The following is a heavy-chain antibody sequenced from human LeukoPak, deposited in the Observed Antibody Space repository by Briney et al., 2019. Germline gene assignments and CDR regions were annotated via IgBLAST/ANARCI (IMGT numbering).Heavy chain of an antibody. D-gene: IGHD4-17*01. V-gene: IGHV1-69*05. CDR1: GGTFSGYA. Sequence: GASVKVSCKASGGTFSGYAISWVRQAPGQGLEWMGGIIPIFGTANYAQKFQGRVTITTDESTSTAYMELSSLRSEDTAVYYCARGHDYGDSQEPMDVWGKGTTVTVSS. CDR3: ARGHDYGDSQEPMDV. CDR2: IIPIFGTA. J-gene: IGHJ6*03.